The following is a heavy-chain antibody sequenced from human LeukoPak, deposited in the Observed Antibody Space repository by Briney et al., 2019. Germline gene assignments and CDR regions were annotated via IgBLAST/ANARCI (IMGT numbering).Heavy chain of an antibody. CDR1: GYTFTGYY. V-gene: IGHV1-2*02. Sequence: ASVKVSCKASGYTFTGYYIHWGRQTPGQGLEWMGWINPNSGGTNYAQKFQGRVTMTRDTSISTAYMELSRLRSDDTAVYYCARAPTSSGWYYFDYWGQGTLVTVSS. CDR3: ARAPTSSGWYYFDY. CDR2: INPNSGGT. J-gene: IGHJ4*02. D-gene: IGHD6-19*01.